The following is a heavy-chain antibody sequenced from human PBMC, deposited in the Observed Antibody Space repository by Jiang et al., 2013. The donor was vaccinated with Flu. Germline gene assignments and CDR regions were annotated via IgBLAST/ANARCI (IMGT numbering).Heavy chain of an antibody. V-gene: IGHV6-1*01. Sequence: QTLSLTCAISGDSVSSNSAAWNWIRQSPSRGLEWLGRTYYRSKWYNDYAVSVKSRITINPDTSKNQFSLQLNSVTPEDTAVYYCARVDLSSSWGDFDYWGQGTLVTVSS. CDR1: GDSVSSNSAA. CDR2: TYYRSKWYN. J-gene: IGHJ4*02. CDR3: ARVDLSSSWGDFDY. D-gene: IGHD6-13*01.